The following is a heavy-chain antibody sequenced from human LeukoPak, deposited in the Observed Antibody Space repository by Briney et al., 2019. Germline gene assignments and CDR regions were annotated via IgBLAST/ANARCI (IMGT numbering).Heavy chain of an antibody. CDR2: IIPILGIA. J-gene: IGHJ5*02. Sequence: GASVKVSCKASGGTFSSYAISWVRQAPGQGLEWMGRIIPILGIANYAQKFQGRVTITADKSTSTAYMELRSLRSDDTAVYYCARDETTGGAAAGYNWFDPWGQGTLVTVSS. D-gene: IGHD6-13*01. CDR1: GGTFSSYA. CDR3: ARDETTGGAAAGYNWFDP. V-gene: IGHV1-69*04.